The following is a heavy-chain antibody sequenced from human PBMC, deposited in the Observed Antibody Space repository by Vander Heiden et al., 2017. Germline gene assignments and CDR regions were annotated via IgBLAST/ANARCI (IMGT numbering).Heavy chain of an antibody. Sequence: QVQLQESGPGLVKPSETLSLTCTVSGGSISSYYWSWIRQPPGKGLEWIGYIYYSGSTNYNPSLKSRVTISVDTSKNQFSLKLSSVTAEDTAVYYCERDSSDYGMDVWGQGTTVTVSS. J-gene: IGHJ6*02. CDR2: IYYSGST. D-gene: IGHD6-25*01. V-gene: IGHV4-59*01. CDR1: GGSISSYY. CDR3: ERDSSDYGMDV.